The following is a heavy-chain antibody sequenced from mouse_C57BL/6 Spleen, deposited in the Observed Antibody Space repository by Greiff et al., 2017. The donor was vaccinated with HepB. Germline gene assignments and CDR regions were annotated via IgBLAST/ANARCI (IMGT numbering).Heavy chain of an antibody. V-gene: IGHV5-17*01. J-gene: IGHJ1*03. CDR1: GFTFSDYG. CDR2: ISSGSSTI. D-gene: IGHD1-1*01. Sequence: EVKLEESGGGLVKPGGSLKLSCAASGFTFSDYGMHWVRQAPEKGLEWVAYISSGSSTIYYADTVKGRFTISRDNAKNTLFLQMTSLRSEDTAMYYFANYYGSSYVYWYFDVWAQGPRSPSPQ. CDR3: ANYYGSSYVYWYFDV.